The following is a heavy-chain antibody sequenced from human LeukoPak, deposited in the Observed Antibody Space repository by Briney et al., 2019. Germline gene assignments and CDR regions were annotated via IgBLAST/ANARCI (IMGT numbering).Heavy chain of an antibody. CDR2: IYYSGST. Sequence: PSETLSLTCTVSGGSISSYYWRWIRQPPGKGLEWIGYIYYSGSTNYNPSLKSRVTISVDTSKNQFSLKLSSVTAADTAVYYCARSPIYDSSGYTHRGLFDYWGQGTLVTVSS. CDR3: ARSPIYDSSGYTHRGLFDY. D-gene: IGHD3-22*01. CDR1: GGSISSYY. V-gene: IGHV4-59*01. J-gene: IGHJ4*02.